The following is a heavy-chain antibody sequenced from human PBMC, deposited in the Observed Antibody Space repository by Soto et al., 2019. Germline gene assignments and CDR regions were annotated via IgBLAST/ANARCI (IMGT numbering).Heavy chain of an antibody. CDR2: ISAYNGNT. J-gene: IGHJ4*02. CDR1: GYTFTSYG. D-gene: IGHD3-22*01. V-gene: IGHV1-18*01. CDR3: ARGPGFDDSSGYYGDY. Sequence: VSVKVSCKASGYTFTSYGISWVRQAPGQGLEWMGWISAYNGNTNYAQKLQGRVTMTTDTSTSTAYMELRSLRSDDTAVYYCARGPGFDDSSGYYGDYWGQGTLVTVSS.